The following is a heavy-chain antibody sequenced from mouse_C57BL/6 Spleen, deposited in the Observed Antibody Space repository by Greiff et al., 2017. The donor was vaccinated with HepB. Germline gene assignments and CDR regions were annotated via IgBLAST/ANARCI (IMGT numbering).Heavy chain of an antibody. Sequence: QVQLQQSGPELVKPGASVKISCKASGYAFSSSWMNWVKQRPGKGLEWIGRIYPGDGDTNYNGKFKGKAKLTADKSSSTAYMQLSSLTSEDSAVYFCARSSYYYDSSWYFDVWGTGTTVTVSS. CDR2: IYPGDGDT. D-gene: IGHD1-1*01. J-gene: IGHJ1*03. CDR1: GYAFSSSW. CDR3: ARSSYYYDSSWYFDV. V-gene: IGHV1-82*01.